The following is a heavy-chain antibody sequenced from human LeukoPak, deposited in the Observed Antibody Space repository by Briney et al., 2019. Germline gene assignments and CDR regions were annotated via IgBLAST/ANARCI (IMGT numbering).Heavy chain of an antibody. J-gene: IGHJ4*02. Sequence: GGSLRLSCAASGFTFSSYGMHWVRQAPGKGLEWVADIWYDGSNKYYADSVKGRFTISRDNSKNTLYLQMNSLRAEDTAVYYCARDGMATITGVHGGFGYWGQGTLVTVSS. D-gene: IGHD5-24*01. CDR2: IWYDGSNK. CDR3: ARDGMATITGVHGGFGY. V-gene: IGHV3-33*01. CDR1: GFTFSSYG.